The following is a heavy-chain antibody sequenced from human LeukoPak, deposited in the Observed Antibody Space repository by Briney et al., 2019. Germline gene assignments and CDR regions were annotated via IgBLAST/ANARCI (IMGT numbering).Heavy chain of an antibody. J-gene: IGHJ4*02. D-gene: IGHD2-15*01. CDR3: AKDWEDIVVVVAATWEIAFDY. CDR1: GFTFSSYA. Sequence: GGSLRLSCAASGFTFSSYAMSWVRQAPGKGLEWVSAISGSGGSTYYADSVKGRFTISRDNSKNTLYLQMNSLRAEDTAVYYCAKDWEDIVVVVAATWEIAFDYWGQGTLVTVSS. V-gene: IGHV3-23*01. CDR2: ISGSGGST.